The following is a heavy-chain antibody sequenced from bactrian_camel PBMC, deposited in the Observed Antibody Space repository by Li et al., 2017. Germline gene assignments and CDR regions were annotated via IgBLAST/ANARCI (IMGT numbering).Heavy chain of an antibody. CDR2: IDADGTI. J-gene: IGHJ4*01. Sequence: HVQLVESGGASVQAGGSLRLSCEWYPRAYGTWCMYWFRQVPGKEREGVAFIDADGTITYVNAVKGRFTISEDNADNTLYLQMHSLKPEDTGMYFCAYARERCAGGYCIRDDFSTFGQGTQVTVS. CDR1: PRAYGTWC. D-gene: IGHD2*01. V-gene: IGHV3S55*01.